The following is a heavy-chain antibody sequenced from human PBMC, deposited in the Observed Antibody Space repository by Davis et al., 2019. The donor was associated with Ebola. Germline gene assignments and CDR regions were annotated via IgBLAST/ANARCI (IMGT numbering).Heavy chain of an antibody. CDR3: AKASQSLEWLSDS. J-gene: IGHJ4*02. CDR1: GFTFSTYA. CDR2: IDRSSRFI. Sequence: PGGSLRLSCLASGFTFSTYAMSWVRQVPGKGLQWVSSIDRSSRFIFSADSVKGRFSISRDNAKNSLYLQMNSLRAEDTAVYYCAKASQSLEWLSDSWGQGTLVTVSP. V-gene: IGHV3-21*01. D-gene: IGHD3-3*01.